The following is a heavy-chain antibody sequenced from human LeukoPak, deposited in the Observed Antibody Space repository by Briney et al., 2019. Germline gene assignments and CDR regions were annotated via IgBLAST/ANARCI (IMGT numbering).Heavy chain of an antibody. CDR2: ISSSGSTI. CDR1: GFTFSDYY. CDR3: ASSRSSGWYDGAFDI. D-gene: IGHD6-19*01. V-gene: IGHV3-11*01. Sequence: PGGTLRLSCAASGFTFSDYYMSWIRQAPGKGLEWVSYISSSGSTIYYADSVKGRFTISRDNAKNSLYLQMNSLRAEDTAVYYCASSRSSGWYDGAFDIWGQGTMVTVSS. J-gene: IGHJ3*02.